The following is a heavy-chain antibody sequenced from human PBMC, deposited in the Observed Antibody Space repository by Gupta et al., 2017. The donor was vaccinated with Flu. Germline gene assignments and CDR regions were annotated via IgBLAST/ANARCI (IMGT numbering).Heavy chain of an antibody. D-gene: IGHD3-22*01. CDR3: ARENWDYYDSRFDY. CDR2: IYYSGST. J-gene: IGHJ4*02. Sequence: QVQLQESGPGLVKPSETLSLTCTVSGGSISSYYWSWIRQPPGKGLEWIGYIYYSGSTNYNPSLKSRVTISVDTSKNQFSLKLSSVTAADTAVYYCARENWDYYDSRFDYWGQGTLVTVSS. CDR1: GGSISSYY. V-gene: IGHV4-59*01.